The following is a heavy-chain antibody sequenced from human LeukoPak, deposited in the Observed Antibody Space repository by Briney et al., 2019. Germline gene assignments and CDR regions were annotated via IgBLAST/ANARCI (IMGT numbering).Heavy chain of an antibody. CDR2: ISRTAYNT. D-gene: IGHD2-2*01. J-gene: IGHJ5*02. V-gene: IGHV3-23*01. CDR3: AKDRSTSCYLCGGFDT. Sequence: GGSLRLPCAASGFTFSTSAMSWVRQAPGKGLEWVSGISRTAYNTDYADSAKGRFTISRDNSKNTLYLQMNSLRAEDTAVYYCAKDRSTSCYLCGGFDTWGQGTLVTVSS. CDR1: GFTFSTSA.